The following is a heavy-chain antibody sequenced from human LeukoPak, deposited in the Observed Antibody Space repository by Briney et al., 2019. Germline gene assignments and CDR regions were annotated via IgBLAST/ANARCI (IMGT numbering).Heavy chain of an antibody. CDR3: ARVGNTGDAVIIPAAMGFDN. CDR1: GFIFGDYN. V-gene: IGHV3-48*01. Sequence: GGSLRLSCAASGFIFGDYNMNWVRQVPGKGLEWISYMSSTSTTIFYADSVKGRFTISRDNAKNSLYLQMNSLRAEDTAVYFRARVGNTGDAVIIPAAMGFDNWGQGTVVTVSS. J-gene: IGHJ4*02. CDR2: MSSTSTTI. D-gene: IGHD2-2*01.